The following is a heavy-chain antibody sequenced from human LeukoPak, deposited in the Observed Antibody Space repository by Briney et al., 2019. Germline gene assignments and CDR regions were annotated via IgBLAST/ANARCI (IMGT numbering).Heavy chain of an antibody. Sequence: GGSLRLSCAASGVTFSSYAMSWVRQAPGKGLEWVSGISGSGGSTYYPDSVRGRFTISRDNSKNTLYLQMNSLRAEDTAIYYCAKAALRYQLLSSLDYWGQGTLVTVSS. CDR2: ISGSGGST. V-gene: IGHV3-23*01. CDR1: GVTFSSYA. D-gene: IGHD2-2*01. J-gene: IGHJ4*02. CDR3: AKAALRYQLLSSLDY.